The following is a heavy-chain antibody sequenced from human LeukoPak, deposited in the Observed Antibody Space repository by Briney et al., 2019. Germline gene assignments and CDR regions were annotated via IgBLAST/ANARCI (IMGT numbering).Heavy chain of an antibody. Sequence: SETLSLTCTVSGGSISSYYWSWIRQPPGEGLEWIGYIYYSGSTNYNPSLKSRVTISVDTSKNQFSLKLSSVTAADTAVYYCARAQRGSSGYYYYYYGMDVWGQGTTVTVSS. V-gene: IGHV4-59*01. CDR1: GGSISSYY. J-gene: IGHJ6*02. CDR3: ARAQRGSSGYYYYYYGMDV. CDR2: IYYSGST. D-gene: IGHD3-22*01.